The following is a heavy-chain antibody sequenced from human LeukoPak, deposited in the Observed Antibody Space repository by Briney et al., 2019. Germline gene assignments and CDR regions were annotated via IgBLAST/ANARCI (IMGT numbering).Heavy chain of an antibody. CDR1: GGTFIGYA. V-gene: IGHV1-69*13. CDR2: IIPIFGTA. Sequence: ASVKVSCKASGGTFIGYAISWVRQAPGQGLEWMGGIIPIFGTANYAQKFQGRVTITADESTSTAYMELSSLRSEDTAVYYCARWYYDIFGMYGWFDPWGQGTLVTVSS. J-gene: IGHJ5*02. D-gene: IGHD3-9*01. CDR3: ARWYYDIFGMYGWFDP.